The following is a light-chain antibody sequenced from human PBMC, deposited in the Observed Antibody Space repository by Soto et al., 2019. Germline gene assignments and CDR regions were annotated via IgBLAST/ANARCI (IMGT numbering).Light chain of an antibody. CDR2: ATS. J-gene: IGKJ3*01. CDR1: QSISGH. V-gene: IGKV1-39*01. CDR3: QQSYSSPRFT. Sequence: DIQMTQSPSSLSASVGDRVTITCRASQSISGHLNWYQHKPGKAPELLIYATSTLHIGVPSRFSGSVSGTDFSLTISSLQPEDFATYNCQQSYSSPRFTFGPGTKVDIK.